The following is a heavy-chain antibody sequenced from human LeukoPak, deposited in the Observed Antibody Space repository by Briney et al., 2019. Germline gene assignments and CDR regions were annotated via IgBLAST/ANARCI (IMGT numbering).Heavy chain of an antibody. V-gene: IGHV1-69*01. CDR1: RGTFSSYS. CDR2: IIPIFGTS. D-gene: IGHD6-13*01. CDR3: AKETHSSSWHWFDS. Sequence: ASVKVSCKASRGTFSSYSITWVRQAPGQGLEWMGGIIPIFGTSNCAQKFQGRITMTADESTSTAYMELSSLRSEDTAVYYCAKETHSSSWHWFDSWGQGTLVTVSS. J-gene: IGHJ5*01.